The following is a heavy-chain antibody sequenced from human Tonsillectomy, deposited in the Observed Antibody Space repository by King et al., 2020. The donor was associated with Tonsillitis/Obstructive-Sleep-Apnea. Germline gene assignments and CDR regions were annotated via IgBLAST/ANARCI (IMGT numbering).Heavy chain of an antibody. Sequence: QLVQSGAEVKKPGESLKISCKGSGYSFTSYWIGWVRQMPGKGLEWMGIIYPGDSDTRYSPSFQGQVTISADKSISTAYLQWSSLKASDTAMYYCARLKGGSTSPYYYYYYMDVWGKGTTVTVSS. CDR2: IYPGDSDT. V-gene: IGHV5-51*01. J-gene: IGHJ6*03. CDR1: GYSFTSYW. D-gene: IGHD2-2*01. CDR3: ARLKGGSTSPYYYYYYMDV.